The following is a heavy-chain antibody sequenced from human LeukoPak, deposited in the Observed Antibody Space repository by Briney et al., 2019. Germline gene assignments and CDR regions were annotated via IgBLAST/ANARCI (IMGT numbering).Heavy chain of an antibody. V-gene: IGHV1-2*02. Sequence: ASVKVSCKASGYTFTGYYMHWVRQAPGQGLEWMGWINPNSGGTDYAQKFQGRVTMTRDTSISTAYMELSRLRSDDTAVYYCARDPRSSSGYYYAPFDPWGQGTLVTVSS. CDR1: GYTFTGYY. D-gene: IGHD3-22*01. CDR2: INPNSGGT. J-gene: IGHJ5*02. CDR3: ARDPRSSSGYYYAPFDP.